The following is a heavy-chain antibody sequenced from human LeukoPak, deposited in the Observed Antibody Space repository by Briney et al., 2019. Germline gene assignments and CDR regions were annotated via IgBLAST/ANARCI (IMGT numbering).Heavy chain of an antibody. Sequence: GGSLRLSCAASGFTFTDVYMSWIRQSPGKGLEWLAYISPNSADISYADSVKGRFTISRDNAKNSLYLQMNSLRAEDTAVYYCARRGQANTYYDILTGYYAIYYYMDVWGKGTTVTISS. J-gene: IGHJ6*03. CDR1: GFTFTDVY. CDR3: ARRGQANTYYDILTGYYAIYYYMDV. D-gene: IGHD3-9*01. CDR2: ISPNSADI. V-gene: IGHV3-11*06.